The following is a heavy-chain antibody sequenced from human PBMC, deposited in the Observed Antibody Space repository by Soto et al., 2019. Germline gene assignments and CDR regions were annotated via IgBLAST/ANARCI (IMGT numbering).Heavy chain of an antibody. V-gene: IGHV3-23*01. CDR3: AKKVNSGPGSQYFDY. CDR1: GFTFSSYS. J-gene: IGHJ4*02. D-gene: IGHD3-10*01. CDR2: FRTSGDGGTT. Sequence: GGSLRLSCAASGFTFSSYSMSWVRQAPGKGLEWVSGFRTSGDGGTTYYADSVKGRFTISRDNSKNMLFLQMNSLRAEDTAIYYCAKKVNSGPGSQYFDYWGQGTLVTVSS.